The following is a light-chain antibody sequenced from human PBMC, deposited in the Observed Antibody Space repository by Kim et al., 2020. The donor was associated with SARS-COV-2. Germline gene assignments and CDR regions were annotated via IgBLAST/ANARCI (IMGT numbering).Light chain of an antibody. CDR1: QSLVYSDGNIY. V-gene: IGKV2-30*01. Sequence: PAAIACRSSQSLVYSDGNIYLNWVHQRPGQSPMRLIYKVSNRDSGVPDRFSGSGSGTDFRLQISRVEAEDVGVYYCMQCTHWPFTFGPGTKVDIK. J-gene: IGKJ3*01. CDR3: MQCTHWPFT. CDR2: KVS.